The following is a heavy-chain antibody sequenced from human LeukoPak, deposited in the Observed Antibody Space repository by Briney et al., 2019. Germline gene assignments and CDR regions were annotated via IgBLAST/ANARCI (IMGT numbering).Heavy chain of an antibody. V-gene: IGHV3-30-3*01. J-gene: IGHJ4*02. Sequence: GGSLRLSCAASGFTFSSYAMHWVRQAPGKGLEWVAVISYDGSNKYYADSVKGRFTISRDNSKNTLYLQMNSLRAEDTAVYYCARGNSHSFDYWGQGALVTVSS. CDR2: ISYDGSNK. CDR1: GFTFSSYA. CDR3: ARGNSHSFDY. D-gene: IGHD4-11*01.